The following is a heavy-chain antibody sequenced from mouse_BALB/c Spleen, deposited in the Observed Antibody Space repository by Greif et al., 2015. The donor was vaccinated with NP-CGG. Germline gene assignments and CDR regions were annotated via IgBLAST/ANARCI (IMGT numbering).Heavy chain of an antibody. CDR2: INPSTGYT. J-gene: IGHJ2*01. Sequence: CGAELAKPGASVKMSCKASGYTFTSYWMHWVKQRPGQGLEWIGYINPSTGYTEYNQKFKDKATLTADESSSTAYMQLSSLTSEDSAVYYCAIYDGYYFDYWGQGTTLTVSS. V-gene: IGHV1-7*01. CDR1: GYTFTSYW. CDR3: AIYDGYYFDY. D-gene: IGHD2-3*01.